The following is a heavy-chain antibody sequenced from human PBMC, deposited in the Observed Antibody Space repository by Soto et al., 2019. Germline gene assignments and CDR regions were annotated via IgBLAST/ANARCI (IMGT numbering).Heavy chain of an antibody. CDR3: AHRTRYGIAREI. J-gene: IGHJ4*02. V-gene: IGHV2-5*02. D-gene: IGHD6-13*01. CDR1: GFSLSTSGVG. Sequence: QITLKESGPTLVKPTQTLTLTCTFSGFSLSTSGVGVGWIRQPPGKALEWLALIYLDDDKRYSPSLKSRLTITKDTSKNQVVLTMTNMDPVDTATDDYAHRTRYGIAREIWGQGTLVTVSS. CDR2: IYLDDDK.